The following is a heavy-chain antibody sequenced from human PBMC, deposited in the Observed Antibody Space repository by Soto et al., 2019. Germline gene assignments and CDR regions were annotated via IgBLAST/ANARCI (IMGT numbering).Heavy chain of an antibody. CDR1: GFTFSSYA. CDR2: ISYDGSNK. Sequence: QVQLVESGGGVVQPGRSLRLSCAASGFTFSSYAMHWVRQAPGKGLEWVAVISYDGSNKYYADSVKGRFTISRDNSKNTLYLQMNSLRAEDTAVYYCARATMVRGVMTPGYGMDVWGQGTTVTVSS. D-gene: IGHD3-10*01. V-gene: IGHV3-30-3*01. CDR3: ARATMVRGVMTPGYGMDV. J-gene: IGHJ6*02.